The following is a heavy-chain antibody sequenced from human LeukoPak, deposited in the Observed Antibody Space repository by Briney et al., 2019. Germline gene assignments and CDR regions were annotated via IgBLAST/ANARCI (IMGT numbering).Heavy chain of an antibody. CDR2: IYSGGST. V-gene: IGHV3-66*02. CDR3: ARNYGSGSYRGIDP. Sequence: GGSLRLSCAASGFTVSSNYMSWVRQAPGKGLEWVSVIYSGGSTYYADSVKGRFTISRDNSKNTLYLQMNSLRAEDTAVYYCARNYGSGSYRGIDPWGQGTLVTVSS. J-gene: IGHJ5*02. D-gene: IGHD3-10*01. CDR1: GFTVSSNY.